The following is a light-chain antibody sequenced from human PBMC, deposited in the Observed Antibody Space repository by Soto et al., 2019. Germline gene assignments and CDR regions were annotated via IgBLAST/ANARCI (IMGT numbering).Light chain of an antibody. V-gene: IGKV3-20*01. CDR2: GAS. CDR3: QQFDSPLT. CDR1: QSVSSTF. J-gene: IGKJ1*01. Sequence: EIVLTQCPGSLSLSPGEIATLSCRASQSVSSTFFAWYQQRPGQAPRLLMYGASSRDTGIPERFSGSGSGEDFTLTISTLEPEDFAVYYCQQFDSPLTLGHRTKVEIK.